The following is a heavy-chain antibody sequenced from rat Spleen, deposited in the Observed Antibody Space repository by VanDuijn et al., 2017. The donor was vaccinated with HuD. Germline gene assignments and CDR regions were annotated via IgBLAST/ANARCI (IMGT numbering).Heavy chain of an antibody. CDR3: AKEEYYGYNHWFAY. D-gene: IGHD1-9*01. J-gene: IGHJ3*01. CDR1: GFTLSKFG. Sequence: EVQLVESGGTLVQPGGSLKLSCTASGFTLSKFGMAWVCQAPTKGLEWVAYISTGGDNTYYRDSVKGRFTISRDNAKNTLYLQMNSLRSEDTATYYCAKEEYYGYNHWFAYWGQGTLVTVSS. V-gene: IGHV5S13*01. CDR2: ISTGGDNT.